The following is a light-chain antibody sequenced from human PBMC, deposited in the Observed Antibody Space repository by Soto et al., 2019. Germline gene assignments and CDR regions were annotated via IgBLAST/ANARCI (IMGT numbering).Light chain of an antibody. CDR1: QSLVYSDGNTY. CDR3: MQGTHWPWT. V-gene: IGKV2-30*01. CDR2: MVS. Sequence: DVVMTQSPLSLPVTLGQPASISCRSGQSLVYSDGNTYLSWFQQRPGQSPRRLIYMVSNRDSGVPDRFSGSGSGTDFILKISRVEAEDVGVYYCMQGTHWPWTFGQGTKVEIK. J-gene: IGKJ1*01.